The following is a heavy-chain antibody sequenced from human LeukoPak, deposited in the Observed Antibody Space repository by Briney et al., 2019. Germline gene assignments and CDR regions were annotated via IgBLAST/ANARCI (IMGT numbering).Heavy chain of an antibody. CDR1: GFTFSSYA. CDR3: ASGTGDSSSWFLLLDY. CDR2: ISGSGGST. J-gene: IGHJ4*02. D-gene: IGHD6-13*01. V-gene: IGHV3-23*01. Sequence: GGSLRLSCAASGFTFSSYAMSWVRQAPGKGLEWVSAISGSGGSTYYADSVKGRFTISRDNSKNTLYLQMNSLRAEDTAVYYCASGTGDSSSWFLLLDYWGQGTLVTVSS.